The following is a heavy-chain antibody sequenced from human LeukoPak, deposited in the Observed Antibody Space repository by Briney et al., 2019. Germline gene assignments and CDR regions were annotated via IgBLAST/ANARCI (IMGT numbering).Heavy chain of an antibody. J-gene: IGHJ6*04. CDR2: ISYDGSNK. D-gene: IGHD2-2*01. CDR3: AREPRYCSSTSCYYYGMDV. Sequence: GGSLRLSCAASGFTFSSYAMHWVRQAPGKGLEWVAVISYDGSNKYYADSVKGRFTISRDNSKNSLYLQMNSLRAEDTAVYYCAREPRYCSSTSCYYYGMDVWGKGTTVTVSS. V-gene: IGHV3-30-3*01. CDR1: GFTFSSYA.